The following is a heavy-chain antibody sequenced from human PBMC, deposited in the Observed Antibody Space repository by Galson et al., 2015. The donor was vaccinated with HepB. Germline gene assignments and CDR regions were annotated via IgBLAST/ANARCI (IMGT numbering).Heavy chain of an antibody. V-gene: IGHV3-23*01. Sequence: SLRLSCAASGFTFSSYAMSWVRQAPGKGLEWVSAISGSGGSTYYADSVKGRFTISRDNSKNTLYLQMNSLRAEDTAVYYCAKGKVDIVVVPAAISPTTEYYYYYYGMDVWGQGTTVTVSS. CDR3: AKGKVDIVVVPAAISPTTEYYYYYYGMDV. J-gene: IGHJ6*02. CDR1: GFTFSSYA. CDR2: ISGSGGST. D-gene: IGHD2-2*02.